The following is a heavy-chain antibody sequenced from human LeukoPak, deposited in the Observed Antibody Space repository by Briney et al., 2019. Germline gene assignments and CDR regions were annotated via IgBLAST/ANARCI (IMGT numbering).Heavy chain of an antibody. J-gene: IGHJ4*02. D-gene: IGHD6-19*01. CDR3: ARVNSGWNFDF. Sequence: ASVKVSCKPSGYTFPNYGITWVRQAPGQGLEWMGWITVYNGNTNYGQKVQGRVTMTTDTSTNTAYMELRRLRSDDTAVYYCARVNSGWNFDFWGQGTLVTVSS. CDR1: GYTFPNYG. CDR2: ITVYNGNT. V-gene: IGHV1-18*01.